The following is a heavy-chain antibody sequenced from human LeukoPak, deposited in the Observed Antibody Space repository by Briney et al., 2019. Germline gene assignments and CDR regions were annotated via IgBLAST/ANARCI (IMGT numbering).Heavy chain of an antibody. V-gene: IGHV3-21*01. Sequence: GGCLRLSCAAPGFTFSTYSMNWVRQAPGKGLEWVSSITSSSSYIYYADSVKGRFTISRDNAQNSLYLQMHSLRGEDTAVYYCARDRDRYTFDIWGQGTTVSVSP. J-gene: IGHJ3*02. CDR2: ITSSSSYI. CDR1: GFTFSTYS. D-gene: IGHD5-24*01. CDR3: ARDRDRYTFDI.